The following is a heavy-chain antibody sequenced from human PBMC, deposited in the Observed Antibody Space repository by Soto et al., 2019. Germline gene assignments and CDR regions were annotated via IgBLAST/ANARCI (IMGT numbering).Heavy chain of an antibody. CDR1: GFTFSNYA. J-gene: IGHJ4*02. V-gene: IGHV3-23*01. CDR3: AKDRLAGGFDY. D-gene: IGHD3-16*01. Sequence: GGSLRLSCAASGFTFSNYAMSWVRQAPGKGLEWVSLVSATAGITYYTDSVKGRFTISRDNSRNTVYLQMNSLRADDTAVYYCAKDRLAGGFDYWGQGTLVTVSS. CDR2: VSATAGIT.